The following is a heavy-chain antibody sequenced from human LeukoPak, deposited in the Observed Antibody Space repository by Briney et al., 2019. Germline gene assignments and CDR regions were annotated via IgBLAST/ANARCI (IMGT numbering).Heavy chain of an antibody. J-gene: IGHJ5*02. CDR1: GGSFSGYY. CDR3: AREDDSSGYFNWFDP. D-gene: IGHD3-22*01. V-gene: IGHV4-34*01. CDR2: INHSGST. Sequence: SETLSLTCAVYGGSFSGYYWSWIRQPPGKGLEWIGEINHSGSTNYNPSLKSRVTISVDTSKNQFSLKLSSVTAADTAVYYCAREDDSSGYFNWFDPWGQGTLVTVSS.